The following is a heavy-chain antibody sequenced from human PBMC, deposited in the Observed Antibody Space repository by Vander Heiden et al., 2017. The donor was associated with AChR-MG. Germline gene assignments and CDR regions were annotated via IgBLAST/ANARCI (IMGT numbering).Heavy chain of an antibody. Sequence: QVQLQQSGPGLVKPSQTLSLTCDISGDSVHSNSAAWNWIRQSPSRGREWLGRTYYRSKWYNDYAVSVKSRITINPDTSKNQFSLQLNSVTPEDTAVYYCARDSGDYGDYVFSGRSFDYWGQGTLVTVSS. CDR1: GDSVHSNSAA. J-gene: IGHJ4*02. D-gene: IGHD4-17*01. CDR2: TYYRSKWYN. V-gene: IGHV6-1*01. CDR3: ARDSGDYGDYVFSGRSFDY.